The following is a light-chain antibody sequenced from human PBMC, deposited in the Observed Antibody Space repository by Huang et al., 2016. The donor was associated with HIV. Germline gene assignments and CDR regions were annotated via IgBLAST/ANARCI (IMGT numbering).Light chain of an antibody. Sequence: ETMMTQSPAILSVSPGESATLTCRASQSVKSNLAWYQQQRGQPPRLLIYASSTRATGVPPSFSVTGSGTEFTLTISDLQSEDFALYYCQHYNNWPPRYTFGQGTRLDIK. CDR3: QHYNNWPPRYT. V-gene: IGKV3-15*01. CDR1: QSVKSN. J-gene: IGKJ2*01. CDR2: ASS.